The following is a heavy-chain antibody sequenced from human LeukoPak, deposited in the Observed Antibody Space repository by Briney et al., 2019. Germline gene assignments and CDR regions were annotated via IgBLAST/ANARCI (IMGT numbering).Heavy chain of an antibody. D-gene: IGHD3-10*01. CDR1: GFIFGDYA. CDR3: AKDSGYGSTYFDY. CDR2: ISYDGSNK. Sequence: QTGGSLRLSCTGSGFIFGDYAMNWVRQAPGKGLEWVTAISYDGSNKYYADSVKGRFTISRTNSRNTLFLQMNSLRPEDTALYYCAKDSGYGSTYFDYWGQGTLVTVSS. V-gene: IGHV3-30*04. J-gene: IGHJ4*02.